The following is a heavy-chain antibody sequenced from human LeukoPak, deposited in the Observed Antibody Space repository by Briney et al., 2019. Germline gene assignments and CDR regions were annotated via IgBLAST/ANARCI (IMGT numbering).Heavy chain of an antibody. D-gene: IGHD6-6*01. CDR2: ISAYSGDT. CDR3: GRGSRYYFDY. J-gene: IGHJ4*02. V-gene: IGHV1-18*01. CDR1: GYTFTSYG. Sequence: RASVKVSCKASGYTFTSYGISWVRQAPGQGLEWMGWISAYSGDTNYAQKFQGRATMTTDTSTSTAYMELRSLSSDDTAVYYCGRGSRYYFDYWGQGTLVTVSS.